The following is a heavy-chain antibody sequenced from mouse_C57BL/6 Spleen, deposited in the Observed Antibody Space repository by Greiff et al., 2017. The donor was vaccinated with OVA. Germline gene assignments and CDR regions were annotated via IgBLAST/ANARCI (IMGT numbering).Heavy chain of an antibody. Sequence: EVKLMESGGGLVQPGGSLKLSCAASGIAFSRYWMSWVRRAPGKGLEWIGEINPDSSTINYAPSLKDKFIISRDNAKNTLYLQMSKVRSEDTALYYCARPRYYGSSYGAMDYWGQGTSVTVSS. CDR1: GIAFSRYW. J-gene: IGHJ4*01. CDR3: ARPRYYGSSYGAMDY. D-gene: IGHD1-1*01. V-gene: IGHV4-1*01. CDR2: INPDSSTI.